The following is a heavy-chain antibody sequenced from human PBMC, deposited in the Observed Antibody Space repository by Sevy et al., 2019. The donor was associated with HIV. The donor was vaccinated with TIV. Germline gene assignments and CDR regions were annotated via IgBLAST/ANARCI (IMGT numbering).Heavy chain of an antibody. D-gene: IGHD3-3*01. CDR1: GFTFSSYG. V-gene: IGHV3-30*03. Sequence: GGSLRLSCAASGFTFSSYGMHWVRQAPGKGLEWVAVISYDGSNKYYADSVKGRFTITRDNSKNTLDLLMASLRAEDTAVYYCAIDPITYYDFWRGGMDVWGQGTTVTVSS. CDR2: ISYDGSNK. J-gene: IGHJ6*02. CDR3: AIDPITYYDFWRGGMDV.